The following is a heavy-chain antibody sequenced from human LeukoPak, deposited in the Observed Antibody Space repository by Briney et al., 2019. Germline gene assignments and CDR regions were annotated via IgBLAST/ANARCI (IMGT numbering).Heavy chain of an antibody. CDR1: GGSISSSSYY. J-gene: IGHJ3*02. Sequence: TSETLSLTCTVSGGSISSSSYYWGWIRQPPGKGLEWIGSIYYSGSTYYNPSLKSRVTISVDTSKNQFSLKLSSVTAADTAVYYCAREGTYYYDSSGGLDAFAIWGQGTMVTVSS. CDR2: IYYSGST. D-gene: IGHD3-22*01. CDR3: AREGTYYYDSSGGLDAFAI. V-gene: IGHV4-39*07.